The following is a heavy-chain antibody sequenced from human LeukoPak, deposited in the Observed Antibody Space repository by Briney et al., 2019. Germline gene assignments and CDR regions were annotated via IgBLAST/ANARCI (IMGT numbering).Heavy chain of an antibody. D-gene: IGHD3-22*01. V-gene: IGHV4-38-2*02. CDR1: NFSITSNYY. CDR2: IYHAGAT. CDR3: ARGYYDSSGSNNWFDP. J-gene: IGHJ5*02. Sequence: SETLSLTCTVSNFSITSNYYWVWIRQPPGKRLEWIGSIYHAGATFYNPSLKSRVTISVDTSKNQFSLKLSSVTAADTAVYYCARGYYDSSGSNNWFDPWGQGTLVTVSS.